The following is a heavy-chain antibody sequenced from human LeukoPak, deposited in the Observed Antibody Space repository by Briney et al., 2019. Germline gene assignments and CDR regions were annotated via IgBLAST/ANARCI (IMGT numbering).Heavy chain of an antibody. CDR1: GFTFSSYE. CDR3: ARDPGYDYY. Sequence: GGSLRLSCAASGFTFSSYEMNWVRQAPGKGLEWVSVIYSDGSTYYADSVKGRFTISRDNSKNTVYLQMNSLRAEDTAVYYCARDPGYDYYWGQGTLVTVSS. J-gene: IGHJ4*02. CDR2: IYSDGST. D-gene: IGHD5-18*01. V-gene: IGHV3-66*01.